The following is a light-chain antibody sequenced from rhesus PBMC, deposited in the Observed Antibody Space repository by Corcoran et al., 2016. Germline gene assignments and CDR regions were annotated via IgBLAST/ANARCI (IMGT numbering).Light chain of an antibody. CDR3: LQHNSYPLT. J-gene: IGKJ4*01. V-gene: IGKV1-28*01. CDR2: SAS. Sequence: DIQMTQSPSSLSASVGDTVTITCRASQGISSYLKWFQQKPGKAPKFLIYSASRSESGVPSRVSGSGSGTEFTLTISSLQPDTFAAYYCLQHNSYPLTFGGGTKVEIK. CDR1: QGISSY.